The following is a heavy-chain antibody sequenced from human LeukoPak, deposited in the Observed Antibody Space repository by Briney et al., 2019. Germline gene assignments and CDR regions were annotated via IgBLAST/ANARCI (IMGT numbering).Heavy chain of an antibody. V-gene: IGHV5-51*01. CDR3: ARRAWVSSNWYFEY. CDR2: IYPSDSDT. J-gene: IGHJ4*02. D-gene: IGHD6-13*01. Sequence: GESLKISCKGSGYTFTNYRIGWVRQMPGKGLEWMGVIYPSDSDTRYSPTFEGQVTISADKSISTAYLQWSSLKASDTAMYSCARRAWVSSNWYFEYWGQGTLVTVSS. CDR1: GYTFTNYR.